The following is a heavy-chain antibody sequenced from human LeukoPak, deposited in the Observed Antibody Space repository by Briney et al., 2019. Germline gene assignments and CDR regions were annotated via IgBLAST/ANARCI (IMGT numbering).Heavy chain of an antibody. D-gene: IGHD2-2*02. Sequence: ASVKVSCKASGGTFSSYAISWVRQAPGQGLEWMGGIIPIFGTANYAQKFQGRVTITTDESTSTAYMELSSLRSEDTAVYYCAGAGVVVVPAAIWDVNYYYYMDVWGKGTTVTVSS. CDR1: GGTFSSYA. CDR2: IIPIFGTA. V-gene: IGHV1-69*05. J-gene: IGHJ6*03. CDR3: AGAGVVVVPAAIWDVNYYYYMDV.